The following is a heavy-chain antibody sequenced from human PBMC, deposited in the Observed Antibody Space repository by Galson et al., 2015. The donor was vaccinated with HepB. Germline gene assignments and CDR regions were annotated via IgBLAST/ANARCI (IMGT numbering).Heavy chain of an antibody. CDR2: INHSGST. J-gene: IGHJ3*02. D-gene: IGHD3-22*01. CDR1: GGSISSYY. CDR3: ARGDTMIVGSAHGDAFDI. Sequence: ETLSLTCTVSGGSISSYYWSWIRQPPGKGLEWIGEINHSGSTNYNPSLKSRVTISVDTSKNQFSLKLSSVTAADTAVYYCARGDTMIVGSAHGDAFDIWGQGTMVTVSS. V-gene: IGHV4-34*01.